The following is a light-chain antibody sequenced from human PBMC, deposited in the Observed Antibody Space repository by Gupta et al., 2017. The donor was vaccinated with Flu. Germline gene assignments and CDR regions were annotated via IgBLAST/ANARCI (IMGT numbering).Light chain of an antibody. CDR1: QSISSW. Sequence: DIQMTQSPSTLSASVGDRVTITCRASQSISSWLAWYQQKPGKAPKLLIYKASSLERGVPSRFSGSGSWTEFTLTISSLQPDDFANYYCQHDNSFPWTFGQGTKVEIK. J-gene: IGKJ1*01. V-gene: IGKV1-5*03. CDR2: KAS. CDR3: QHDNSFPWT.